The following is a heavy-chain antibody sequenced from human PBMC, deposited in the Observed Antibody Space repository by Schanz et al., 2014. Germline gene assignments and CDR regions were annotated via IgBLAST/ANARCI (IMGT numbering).Heavy chain of an antibody. V-gene: IGHV3-15*01. Sequence: DVQLLESGGGLVQPGGSLRLSCAASGFTFSTFAMHWVRQAPGKGLEWLGRIKSKTDGETTDYAAPVKGRFSISRDDSQSTLYLQMNSLKIEDTAVYYCATASSPVREAGAGSSFHLWGQGTLVTVSP. J-gene: IGHJ5*02. CDR1: GFTFSTFA. CDR3: ATASSPVREAGAGSSFHL. CDR2: IKSKTDGETT. D-gene: IGHD6-13*01.